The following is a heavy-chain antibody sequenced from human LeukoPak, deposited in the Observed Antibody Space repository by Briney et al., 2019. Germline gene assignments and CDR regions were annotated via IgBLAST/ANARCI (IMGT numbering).Heavy chain of an antibody. J-gene: IGHJ5*02. CDR1: GYSFTDYY. CDR2: INPNSGGT. Sequence: ASVKVSCKTPGYSFTDYYMHWVRQAPGQGLEWMGWINPNSGGTSTAQKFQGRITMTRDTSITTVYMEVSWLTSDDTAIYYCARADRLDGSPYLIGPWGQGTLVTVSS. CDR3: ARADRLDGSPYLIGP. V-gene: IGHV1-2*02. D-gene: IGHD1-26*01.